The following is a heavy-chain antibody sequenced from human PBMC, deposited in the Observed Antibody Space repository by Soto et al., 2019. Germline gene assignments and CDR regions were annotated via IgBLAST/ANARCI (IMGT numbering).Heavy chain of an antibody. CDR2: IYHSAST. V-gene: IGHV4-30-2*01. J-gene: IGHJ4*02. D-gene: IGHD5-12*01. CDR3: ASPGAGYNFRLDY. Sequence: PSGSLSLTCAVSGGSISSGGDSWGCIRQPQGQGLDWIGYIYHSASTYYDPSLKSRVTISVDRTNNQFSLKQSSVTAADTAVYYCASPGAGYNFRLDYWGQGTLVTVSS. CDR1: GGSISSGGDS.